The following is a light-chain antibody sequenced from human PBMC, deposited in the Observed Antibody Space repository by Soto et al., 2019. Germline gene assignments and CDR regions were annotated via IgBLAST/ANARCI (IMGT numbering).Light chain of an antibody. J-gene: IGLJ1*01. CDR1: SSNIGSNT. CDR3: AVWDDSLHGYV. V-gene: IGLV1-44*01. Sequence: QSVLTQPPSASGTPGQRVTISCSGRSSNIGSNTVNWYQQLPGTAPKLLIYSNNQRPSGVPDRFSGSRSGTSASLAISGLQSDDEADYYCAVWDDSLHGYVFGTGTKLTVL. CDR2: SNN.